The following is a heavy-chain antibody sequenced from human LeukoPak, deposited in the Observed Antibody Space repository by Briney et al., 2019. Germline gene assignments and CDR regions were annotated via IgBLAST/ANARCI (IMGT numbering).Heavy chain of an antibody. Sequence: WASVKVSCKASGGTFSSYAINWVRQAPGQGLEWMGKIIPVHGKPNYAQQFQGRVTITADESTSTAYLELSSLKSEDTAVYYCARKGRITTPGTIYFYFGLDLWGQGTTVIVSS. CDR1: GGTFSSYA. CDR2: IIPVHGKP. D-gene: IGHD6-13*01. CDR3: ARKGRITTPGTIYFYFGLDL. V-gene: IGHV1-69*11. J-gene: IGHJ6*02.